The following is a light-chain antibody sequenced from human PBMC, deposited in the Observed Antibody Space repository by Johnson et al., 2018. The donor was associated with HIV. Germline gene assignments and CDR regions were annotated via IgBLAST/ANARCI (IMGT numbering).Light chain of an antibody. J-gene: IGLJ1*01. CDR2: DNN. V-gene: IGLV1-51*01. Sequence: QSVLTQPPSVSAAPGLKVTISCSGSSSNIGNNYVSWYQQLPGTAPKLLIYDNNKRPSGIPDRFSGSKSGTSATLGITGLQTGDEADYYCGTWDNSLIAYVFGTGTKVTVL. CDR1: SSNIGNNY. CDR3: GTWDNSLIAYV.